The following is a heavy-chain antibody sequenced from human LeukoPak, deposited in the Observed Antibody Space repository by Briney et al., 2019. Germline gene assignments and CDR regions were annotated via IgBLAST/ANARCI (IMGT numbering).Heavy chain of an antibody. CDR2: IYYGGST. Sequence: SETLSLTCTVSGGSISSYYWSWIRQPPGKGLEWIGYIYYGGSTNYNPSLKSRVTISVDTSKNQFSLKLSSVTAADTAVYYCAREIWWSESGDTPFFDYWGQGTLVTVSS. J-gene: IGHJ4*02. CDR1: GGSISSYY. V-gene: IGHV4-59*01. CDR3: AREIWWSESGDTPFFDY. D-gene: IGHD2-15*01.